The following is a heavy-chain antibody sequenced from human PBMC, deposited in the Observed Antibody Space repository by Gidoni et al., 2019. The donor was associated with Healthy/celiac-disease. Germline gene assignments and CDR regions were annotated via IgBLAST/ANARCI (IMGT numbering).Heavy chain of an antibody. D-gene: IGHD3-10*01. J-gene: IGHJ4*02. Sequence: QVQLVQSGAEVKKPGASVKVSCKASGYTFTSYAMHWVRQAPGQRLEWMGWINAGNGNTKYSQKFQGRVTITRDTSASTAYMELSSLRSEDTAVYYCARVSLNDFTMVRGVWDYWGQGTLVTVSS. CDR3: ARVSLNDFTMVRGVWDY. V-gene: IGHV1-3*01. CDR2: INAGNGNT. CDR1: GYTFTSYA.